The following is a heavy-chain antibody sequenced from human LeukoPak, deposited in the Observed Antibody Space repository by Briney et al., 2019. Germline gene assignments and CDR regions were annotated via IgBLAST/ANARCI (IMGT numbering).Heavy chain of an antibody. V-gene: IGHV3-21*01. CDR3: ARDWSSVDY. CDR1: GFTFSAYW. D-gene: IGHD2-2*01. Sequence: GGSLRLSCAASGFTFSAYWMHWVRQAPGKGLEWVSSISSSSSYIYSADSVKGRFTISRDDAKNSLYLQMNSLRAEDTAVYYCARDWSSVDYWGQGTLVTVSS. CDR2: ISSSSSYI. J-gene: IGHJ4*02.